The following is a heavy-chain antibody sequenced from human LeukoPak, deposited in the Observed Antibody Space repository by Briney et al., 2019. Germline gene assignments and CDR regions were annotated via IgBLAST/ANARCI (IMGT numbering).Heavy chain of an antibody. Sequence: SETLSLTCTVSGVSVTSHYWSWIQQPPGKGLEWVGNVYYNGDTSYHPSLRSRVTMSVDTTKNQFSLNLASVTAADTAVYYCAAKPVVPASQGHYFDRWGQGTLVTVSS. CDR2: VYYNGDT. J-gene: IGHJ5*02. V-gene: IGHV4-59*02. CDR1: GVSVTSHY. CDR3: AAKPVVPASQGHYFDR. D-gene: IGHD2-2*01.